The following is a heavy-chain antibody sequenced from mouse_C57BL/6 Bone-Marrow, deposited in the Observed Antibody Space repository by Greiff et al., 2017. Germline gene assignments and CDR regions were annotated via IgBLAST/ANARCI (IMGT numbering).Heavy chain of an antibody. V-gene: IGHV1-64*01. Sequence: VQLQQPGAELVKPGASVKLSCKASGYTFTSYWMHWVKQRPGQGLEWIGMIHPNSGSTNYNEKFKSKATLTVDKSSSTAYMQLSSLTSEDSAVYYCARYSWRVYWYFDVWGTGTTVTVSS. J-gene: IGHJ1*03. CDR1: GYTFTSYW. CDR3: ARYSWRVYWYFDV. D-gene: IGHD1-1*01. CDR2: IHPNSGST.